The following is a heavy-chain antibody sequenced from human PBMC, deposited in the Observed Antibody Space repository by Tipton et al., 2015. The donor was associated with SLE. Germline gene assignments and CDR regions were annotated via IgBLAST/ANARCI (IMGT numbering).Heavy chain of an antibody. CDR1: GGSISSNY. Sequence: GLVKPSETLSLMCSVSGGSISSNYWIWIRQPPGKGLEWIGYISYGGGTNYNPSLKSRVTISVDTSRNQFSLQVSSVTAADTAVYYCARLCCIGAAGTGHFQLWGQGTLVTVSS. V-gene: IGHV4-59*12. J-gene: IGHJ1*01. D-gene: IGHD6-13*01. CDR3: ARLCCIGAAGTGHFQL. CDR2: ISYGGGT.